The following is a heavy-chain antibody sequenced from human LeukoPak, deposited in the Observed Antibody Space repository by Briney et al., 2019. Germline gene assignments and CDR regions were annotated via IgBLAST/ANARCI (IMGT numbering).Heavy chain of an antibody. CDR2: INANNGAT. J-gene: IGHJ4*02. V-gene: IGHV1-2*02. CDR1: GYSFTGHY. Sequence: ASVKVSYMTSGYSFTGHYIHWVRQAPGQGLEWMGWINANNGATHCAQKFQQRVTMTRSTSIRTAYMELSRLTSDDTAVYYCARDQNYYDTNTYCGIDSWGQGPLATVSS. CDR3: ARDQNYYDTNTYCGIDS. D-gene: IGHD3-22*01.